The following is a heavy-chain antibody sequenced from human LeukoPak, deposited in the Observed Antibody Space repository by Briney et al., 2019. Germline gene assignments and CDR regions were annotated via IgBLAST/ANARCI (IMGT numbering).Heavy chain of an antibody. V-gene: IGHV1-2*02. D-gene: IGHD1-7*01. CDR3: ARAKKITGTTSVLFDY. J-gene: IGHJ4*02. Sequence: ASVKVSCKASGYTFTGYYMHWVRQAPGQGLEWMGWINPNSGGTNYAQKFQGRVTVTRDTSISTAYMELSRLRSDDTAVYYCARAKKITGTTSVLFDYWGQGTLVTVSS. CDR2: INPNSGGT. CDR1: GYTFTGYY.